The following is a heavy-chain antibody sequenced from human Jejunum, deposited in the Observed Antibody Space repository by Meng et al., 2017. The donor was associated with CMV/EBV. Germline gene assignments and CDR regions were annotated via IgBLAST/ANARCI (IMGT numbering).Heavy chain of an antibody. D-gene: IGHD2/OR15-2a*01. CDR3: ARDSMMGY. CDR2: IFNDGRT. V-gene: IGHV3-53*01. Sequence: EVQLVEPGGGLIQPGGSLRLSCAASGFTISNNYMNWVRQAPGKGLEWVSIIFNDGRTFYADSVKGRFTISRDNSQNTLYLQMNSLRAEDTAVYYCARDSMMGYWGQGTLVTVSS. J-gene: IGHJ4*01. CDR1: GFTISNNY.